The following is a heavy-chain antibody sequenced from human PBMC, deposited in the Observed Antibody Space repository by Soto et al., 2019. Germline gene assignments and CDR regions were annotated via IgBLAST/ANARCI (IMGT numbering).Heavy chain of an antibody. Sequence: SETLSLTCSVSGGSIRSYYWTWIRQPPGQALEWIGNIHFDGTTYYNPSLESRVTISVDTSKNQFSLRVTSVSAADTAVYYCARSGTYTVFPELWGQGTLVTVSS. V-gene: IGHV4-59*01. CDR1: GGSIRSYY. CDR3: ARSGTYTVFPEL. D-gene: IGHD2-2*02. J-gene: IGHJ4*02. CDR2: IHFDGTT.